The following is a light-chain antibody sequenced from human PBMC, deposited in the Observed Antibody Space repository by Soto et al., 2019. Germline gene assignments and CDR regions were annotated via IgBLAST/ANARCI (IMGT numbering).Light chain of an antibody. CDR3: QSYDDSLSVHYV. CDR2: GNT. V-gene: IGLV1-40*01. CDR1: SSNIGSTYD. J-gene: IGLJ1*01. Sequence: QAVVTQPPSVSGAPGQRVTIPCTGSSSNIGSTYDVQWYQQLPGTAPKLLIHGNTDRPSGVPDRFSGSKSGTSASLAITGLQADDEADYYCQSYDDSLSVHYVFGTGTKLTVL.